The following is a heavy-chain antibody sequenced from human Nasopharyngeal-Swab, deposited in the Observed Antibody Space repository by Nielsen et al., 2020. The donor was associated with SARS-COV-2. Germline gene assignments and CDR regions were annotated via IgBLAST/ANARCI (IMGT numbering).Heavy chain of an antibody. CDR2: TYTSGST. CDR1: GGSISSGSYY. J-gene: IGHJ6*02. Sequence: SETLSLTCTVSGGSISSGSYYWSWIRQPAGKGLEWIGRTYTSGSTNYNPSLKSRVTISVDTSKNQFSLKLSSVTAADTAVYYCARAEGGTLWHRGMDVWGQGTTVTVSS. V-gene: IGHV4-61*02. D-gene: IGHD3-10*01. CDR3: ARAEGGTLWHRGMDV.